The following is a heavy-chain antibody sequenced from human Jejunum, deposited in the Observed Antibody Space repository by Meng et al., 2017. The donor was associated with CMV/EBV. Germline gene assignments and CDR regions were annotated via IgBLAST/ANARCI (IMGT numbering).Heavy chain of an antibody. V-gene: IGHV4-61*08. Sequence: VSGGSVTSDDYYWSWIRQPPGKGLESIGFIHYSGSANYNPSPMSRVTISLDTSKNQFSLRLTSVTAADTAVYYCATSPGYPREFGYWGQGTLVTVSS. CDR1: GGSVTSDDYY. CDR2: IHYSGSA. D-gene: IGHD3-10*01. J-gene: IGHJ4*02. CDR3: ATSPGYPREFGY.